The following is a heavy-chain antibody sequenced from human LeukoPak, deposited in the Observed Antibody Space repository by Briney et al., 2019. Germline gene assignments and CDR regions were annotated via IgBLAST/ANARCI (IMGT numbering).Heavy chain of an antibody. Sequence: GGSLRLSCAASGFTVSSNYMSLVRQAPGKGLEWVSVIYSGGSTYYADSVKGRFTISRDNSKNTLYLQMNSLRAEDTAVYYCARESYYGSGSDIWGQGTMVTVSS. CDR1: GFTVSSNY. V-gene: IGHV3-53*01. D-gene: IGHD3-10*01. CDR3: ARESYYGSGSDI. J-gene: IGHJ3*02. CDR2: IYSGGST.